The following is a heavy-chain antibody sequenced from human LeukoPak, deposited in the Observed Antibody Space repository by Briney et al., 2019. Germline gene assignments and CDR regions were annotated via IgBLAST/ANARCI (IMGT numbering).Heavy chain of an antibody. CDR2: INPNSGGT. V-gene: IGHV1-2*02. J-gene: IGHJ6*02. Sequence: ASVKVSCKASGYTFTGYYMHWVRQAPGQGLEWMGWINPNSGGTNYAQKFQGGVTMTRDTSISTAYMELSRLRSDDTAVYYCARERYCSGGSCYYYYYGMDVWGQGTTVTVSS. D-gene: IGHD2-15*01. CDR1: GYTFTGYY. CDR3: ARERYCSGGSCYYYYYGMDV.